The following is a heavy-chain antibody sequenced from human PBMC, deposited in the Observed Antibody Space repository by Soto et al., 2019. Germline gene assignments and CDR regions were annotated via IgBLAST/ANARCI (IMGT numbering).Heavy chain of an antibody. D-gene: IGHD2-21*01. Sequence: SETLSLTCXVAGGSISRGGYYWYWIRQHPGKGLEWIGYIYYSGTTYYNPSLKSRVTISVDTSKNQFSLKLSSVTAADTAVYYCAASCVACGGFNYYGMDVWGQGTTVTVSS. V-gene: IGHV4-31*03. CDR3: AASCVACGGFNYYGMDV. J-gene: IGHJ6*02. CDR1: GGSISRGGYY. CDR2: IYYSGTT.